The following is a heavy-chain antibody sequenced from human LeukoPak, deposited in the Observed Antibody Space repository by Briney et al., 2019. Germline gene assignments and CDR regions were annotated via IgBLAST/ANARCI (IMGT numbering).Heavy chain of an antibody. V-gene: IGHV4-39*01. CDR2: IYYSGST. D-gene: IGHD3-10*01. J-gene: IGHJ4*02. CDR1: GGSISSSNCY. CDR3: ARREYGSGID. Sequence: SETLSLTCTVSGGSISSSNCYWGWIRQPPGKGLEWIGNIYYSGSTHYNPSLKSRVTISVDTSKNQFTLRLSSVTAADTAVYYCARREYGSGIDWGQGTLVIVSS.